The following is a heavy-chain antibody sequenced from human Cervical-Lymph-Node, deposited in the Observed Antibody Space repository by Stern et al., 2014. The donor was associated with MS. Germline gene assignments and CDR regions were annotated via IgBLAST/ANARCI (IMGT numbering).Heavy chain of an antibody. Sequence: QVQLVQSGAEVKKPGASVKVSCKASGYTFTSYGISWVRQAPGQGLEWMGWISAYNGNTNYAQKLQGRVTMTTDTSTSTAYMELRSLRSDDTAVYYCARAPAYCSSTSCYYYYGMDVWGQGTTVTVSS. CDR1: GYTFTSYG. V-gene: IGHV1-18*01. D-gene: IGHD2-2*01. CDR3: ARAPAYCSSTSCYYYYGMDV. J-gene: IGHJ6*02. CDR2: ISAYNGNT.